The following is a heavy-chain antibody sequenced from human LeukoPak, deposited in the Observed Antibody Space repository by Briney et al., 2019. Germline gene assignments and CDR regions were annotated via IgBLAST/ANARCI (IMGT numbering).Heavy chain of an antibody. Sequence: SETLSLTCTVSGGSISNSNYYWGWVRQPPGKGLEWIGTIYYSGNTYYTPSLKSRVTISVDTSKNQFSLKLSSVTAADTAVYYCARGLYYVWGSYRLDYWGQGTLVTVSS. J-gene: IGHJ4*02. D-gene: IGHD3-16*02. CDR3: ARGLYYVWGSYRLDY. CDR2: IYYSGNT. V-gene: IGHV4-39*07. CDR1: GGSISNSNYY.